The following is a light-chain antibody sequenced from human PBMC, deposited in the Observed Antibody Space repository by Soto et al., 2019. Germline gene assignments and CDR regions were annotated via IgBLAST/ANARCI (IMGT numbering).Light chain of an antibody. CDR3: HHYGTSHFT. V-gene: IGKV3-15*01. CDR1: QSVFSS. J-gene: IGKJ3*01. Sequence: EIVMTQSPATLSVSLGERVTLSCRASQSVFSSLAWYQQKPGQAPRLLIYGAATRPIGIPARFSGSGSGTEFTLTISSLQSEDFAVYYCHHYGTSHFTFGPGTKVDI. CDR2: GAA.